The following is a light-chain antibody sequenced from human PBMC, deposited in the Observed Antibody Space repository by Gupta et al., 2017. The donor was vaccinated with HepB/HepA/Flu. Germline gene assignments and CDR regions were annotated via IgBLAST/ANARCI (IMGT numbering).Light chain of an antibody. V-gene: IGKV1-27*01. J-gene: IGKJ1*01. CDR3: QKYDNAPWT. Sequence: GDRVTITCRASQYISNYLAWYQQKPGKAPKLLIYDASALESGVPSRLSGRGSGTHFTLTISSLQPEDVANYYCQKYDNAPWTFGQGTKIEI. CDR1: QYISNY. CDR2: DAS.